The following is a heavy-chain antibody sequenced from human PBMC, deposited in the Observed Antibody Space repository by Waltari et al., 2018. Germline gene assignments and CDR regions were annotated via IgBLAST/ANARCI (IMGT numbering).Heavy chain of an antibody. J-gene: IGHJ6*02. CDR1: GDPMSSSSYY. Sequence: QLQLQESGPGPVKPSDTLSLPCTVSGDPMSSSSYYWGRIREPPGKGLEWIGSIYYSGSTYYNPSLKSRVTISVDTSKNQFSLKLSSVTAADTAVYYCARHSLGYYYYGMDVWGQGTTVTVSS. CDR3: ARHSLGYYYYGMDV. V-gene: IGHV4-39*01. CDR2: IYYSGST.